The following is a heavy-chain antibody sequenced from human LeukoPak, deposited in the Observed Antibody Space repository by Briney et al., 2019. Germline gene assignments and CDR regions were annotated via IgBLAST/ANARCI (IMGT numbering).Heavy chain of an antibody. Sequence: GGSLRLSCAASGFTFSSYAMSWVRQAPGKGLEWVSAISGSGATTYYADSVKGRFTISRDKSNNTLYLQMNSLRAEDTAVYYCAKDYAYYYGSGIGGSEYWGQGTLVTVSS. D-gene: IGHD3-10*01. J-gene: IGHJ4*02. CDR1: GFTFSSYA. V-gene: IGHV3-23*01. CDR3: AKDYAYYYGSGIGGSEY. CDR2: ISGSGATT.